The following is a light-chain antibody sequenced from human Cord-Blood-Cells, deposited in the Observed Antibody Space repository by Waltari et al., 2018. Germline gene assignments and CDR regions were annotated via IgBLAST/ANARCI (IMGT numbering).Light chain of an antibody. J-gene: IGLJ3*02. CDR1: RSDVGGFTS. V-gene: IGLV2-14*01. CDR2: EVS. Sequence: SALTQPASVSGSPGQSITISCPGTRSDVGGFTSFSCYQPHPGKAPKLMIYEVSTRPSGVSNRFSGSKSGNTASLTISGLQAEDEADYYCSSYTSSSTWVFGGGTKLTVL. CDR3: SSYTSSSTWV.